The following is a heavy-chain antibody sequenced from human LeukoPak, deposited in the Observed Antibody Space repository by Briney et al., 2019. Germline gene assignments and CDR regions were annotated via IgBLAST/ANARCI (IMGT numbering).Heavy chain of an antibody. CDR2: INPSGGST. D-gene: IGHD7-27*01. V-gene: IGHV1-46*01. CDR1: GYTFTGYY. CDR3: ARDTGANWFDP. J-gene: IGHJ5*02. Sequence: GASVKVSCKASGYTFTGYYMHWVRQAPGQGLEWMGIINPSGGSTSYAQKFQGRVTMTRDTSTSTVYMELSSLRSVDTAVYYCARDTGANWFDPWGQGTLVTVSS.